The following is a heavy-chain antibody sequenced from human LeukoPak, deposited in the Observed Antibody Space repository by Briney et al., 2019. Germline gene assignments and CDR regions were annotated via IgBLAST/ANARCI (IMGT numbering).Heavy chain of an antibody. D-gene: IGHD3-10*01. Sequence: SETLSLTCTVSGGSVTSGSYYWAWIRQPPGKGLEWVGSITYSGNTYYSASLRSRVTLSLDTSENAFSLRLNSVTAADTAVYYCARSDGYGLVGIWGQGTMVTVSS. V-gene: IGHV4-39*02. CDR1: GGSVTSGSYY. CDR2: ITYSGNT. CDR3: ARSDGYGLVGI. J-gene: IGHJ3*02.